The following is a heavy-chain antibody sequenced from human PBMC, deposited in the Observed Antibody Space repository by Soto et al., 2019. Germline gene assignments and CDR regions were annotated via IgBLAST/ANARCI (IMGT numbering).Heavy chain of an antibody. J-gene: IGHJ4*02. CDR1: GGSISSGGYY. D-gene: IGHD3-10*01. V-gene: IGHV4-31*03. CDR3: ARVTFGPMVRRLKLFAY. Sequence: SETLSLTCTVSGGSISSGGYYWSWIRQHPGKGLEWIGYIYYSGSTYYNPSLKSRVTISVDTSKNQFSLKLSSVTAADTAVYYCARVTFGPMVRRLKLFAYWGQGTLVPVSS. CDR2: IYYSGST.